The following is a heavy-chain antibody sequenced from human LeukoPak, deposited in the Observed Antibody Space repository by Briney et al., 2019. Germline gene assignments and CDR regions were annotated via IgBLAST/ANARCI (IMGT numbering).Heavy chain of an antibody. D-gene: IGHD1-26*01. CDR2: IYDSGST. CDR1: GASISGSGYY. CDR3: AKSGGYGLIDY. V-gene: IGHV4-39*01. Sequence: SETLSLTCTVSGASISGSGYYWGWIRQPPGKGLEWIGNIYDSGSTYYNASLQSRVTILIDTSKNQFSLRLSSVTAADTAMYYCAKSGGYGLIDYWGQGTLVTVSS. J-gene: IGHJ4*02.